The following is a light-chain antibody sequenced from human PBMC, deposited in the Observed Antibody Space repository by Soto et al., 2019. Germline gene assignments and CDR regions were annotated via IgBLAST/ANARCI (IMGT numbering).Light chain of an antibody. Sequence: QSVLTQPASVSASPGQSITISCTGTSSDVGSYNLVSWYQHHPGKAPKLMIYEDSKRPSGVSNRFSGSKSGNAASLSISGLQAEDEADYYCCSFAGNSIVLFGGGTQLTVL. V-gene: IGLV2-23*01. CDR3: CSFAGNSIVL. CDR2: EDS. CDR1: SSDVGSYNL. J-gene: IGLJ2*01.